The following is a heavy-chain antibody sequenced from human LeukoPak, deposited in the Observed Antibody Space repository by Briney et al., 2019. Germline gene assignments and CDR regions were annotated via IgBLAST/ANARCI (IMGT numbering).Heavy chain of an antibody. Sequence: GGSLRLSCVVSGINVRSNYMSWVRQAPGKGLDWVSVIYAGENTYYADSVKGRFTISRDSFKNTLYLQMNYLRAEDTAVYYCAKKIVVVPVGMYGMDVWGQGTTVTV. V-gene: IGHV3-53*01. CDR2: IYAGENT. CDR3: AKKIVVVPVGMYGMDV. J-gene: IGHJ6*02. CDR1: GINVRSNY. D-gene: IGHD2-2*01.